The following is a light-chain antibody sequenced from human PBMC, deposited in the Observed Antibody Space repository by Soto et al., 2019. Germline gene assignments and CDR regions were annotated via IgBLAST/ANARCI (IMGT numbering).Light chain of an antibody. V-gene: IGKV1-9*01. CDR2: AAS. J-gene: IGKJ5*01. CDR3: QQLFNTLIT. Sequence: DIQLTQNPSFLSTSIGDSFPLTWRASQSISTSLAWYQQKPGKAPKLLIYAASSLESGVPSRFSATGSGTEFSLTITSLQPEDFATYYCQQLFNTLITFGQGTRLEIK. CDR1: QSISTS.